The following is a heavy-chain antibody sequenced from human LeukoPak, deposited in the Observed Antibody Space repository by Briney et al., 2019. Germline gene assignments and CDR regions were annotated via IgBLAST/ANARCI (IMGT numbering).Heavy chain of an antibody. Sequence: SETLSLTCTVSGGSISSYYWSWIRQPPGKGLEWIGYIYYSGSTNYNPSLKSRVTISVDTSKNQFSLKLSSVTAADTAVYYCARTYEPEPVDYGDRYAVTPNWYFDLWGRGTLVTVSS. CDR3: ARTYEPEPVDYGDRYAVTPNWYFDL. CDR1: GGSISSYY. V-gene: IGHV4-59*01. J-gene: IGHJ2*01. CDR2: IYYSGST. D-gene: IGHD4-17*01.